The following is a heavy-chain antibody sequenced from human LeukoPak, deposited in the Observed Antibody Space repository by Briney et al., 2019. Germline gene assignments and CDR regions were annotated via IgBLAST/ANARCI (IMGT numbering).Heavy chain of an antibody. CDR1: GFTFSNYW. CDR2: IRQDGNEI. J-gene: IGHJ4*02. Sequence: QPGGSLRLSCAASGFTFSNYWMIWVRQAPGKGLEWVANIRQDGNEIYYVDSVKGRFTISRDNAKNSLYLQMNSLRAEDRPVYYCARHLIGVAGTLDYWGKGTPVTVSS. V-gene: IGHV3-7*05. D-gene: IGHD6-13*01. CDR3: ARHLIGVAGTLDY.